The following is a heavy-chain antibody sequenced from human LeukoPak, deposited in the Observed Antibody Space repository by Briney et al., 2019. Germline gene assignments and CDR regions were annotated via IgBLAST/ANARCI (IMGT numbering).Heavy chain of an antibody. Sequence: GGSLRLSCAASGFTFSSYVMTWVRQAPGRGLEWVSMISGSGYYTYYADSMKGRFSISRDNSKNTLYLQVTRLRVEDTAIYYCAKGQMVRGVITSYYVDDWGRGTTVTVSS. J-gene: IGHJ6*03. CDR2: ISGSGYYT. D-gene: IGHD3-10*01. CDR1: GFTFSSYV. V-gene: IGHV3-23*01. CDR3: AKGQMVRGVITSYYVDD.